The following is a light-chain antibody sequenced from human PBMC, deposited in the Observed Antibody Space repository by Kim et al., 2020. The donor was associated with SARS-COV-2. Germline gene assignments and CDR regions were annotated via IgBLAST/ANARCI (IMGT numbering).Light chain of an antibody. V-gene: IGKV1-39*01. CDR1: QSISNY. Sequence: DIQMTQSPSSLSASVGDRVTITCRTDQSISNYLNWYQQRPGKAPKLLIYAASSLQSGVPSRFSGSGSGTQFTLTISSLQPEDFATYYCQQSYRTPRTFGPGTKVDIK. CDR3: QQSYRTPRT. J-gene: IGKJ3*01. CDR2: AAS.